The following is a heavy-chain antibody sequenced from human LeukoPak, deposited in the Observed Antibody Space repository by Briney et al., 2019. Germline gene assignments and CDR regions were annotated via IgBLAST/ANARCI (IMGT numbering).Heavy chain of an antibody. Sequence: PGGSLRLSCAASGFTFRYYGMSWVRQAPGKWLEWVSSLSGSGSSTHYADSVKGRFTISRDNSKNTLYLQMNSLRAEDTAVYYCAKGRGAAAADGVDAWGQGATVTVPS. CDR1: GFTFRYYG. D-gene: IGHD6-25*01. V-gene: IGHV3-23*01. J-gene: IGHJ6*02. CDR3: AKGRGAAAADGVDA. CDR2: LSGSGSST.